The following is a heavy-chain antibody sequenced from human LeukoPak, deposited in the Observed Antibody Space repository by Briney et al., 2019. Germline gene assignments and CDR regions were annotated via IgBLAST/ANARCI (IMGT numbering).Heavy chain of an antibody. J-gene: IGHJ4*02. CDR3: AKDRYSSSSYFDY. CDR2: ISWNSGSI. CDR1: GFTFDDYA. Sequence: PGGSLRLSCAASGFTFDDYAMHWVRHAPGKGLEWVSGISWNSGSIGYADSVKGRFTISRDNAKNSLYLQMNSLRAEDMALYYCAKDRYSSSSYFDYWGQGTLVTVSS. D-gene: IGHD6-6*01. V-gene: IGHV3-9*03.